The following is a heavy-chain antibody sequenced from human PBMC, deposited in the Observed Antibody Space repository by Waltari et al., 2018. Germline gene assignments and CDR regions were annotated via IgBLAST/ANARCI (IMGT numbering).Heavy chain of an antibody. Sequence: QVQLQQWGAGLLKPSETLSLTCAVYGGSFSGYYWSWIRQPPGKGLEWIGEINHSGSTNSNPSLKSRVTISVDTSKNQFSLKLSSVTAADTAVYYCARARRGDAFDIWGQGTMVTVSS. CDR1: GGSFSGYY. CDR3: ARARRGDAFDI. CDR2: INHSGST. V-gene: IGHV4-34*01. J-gene: IGHJ3*02.